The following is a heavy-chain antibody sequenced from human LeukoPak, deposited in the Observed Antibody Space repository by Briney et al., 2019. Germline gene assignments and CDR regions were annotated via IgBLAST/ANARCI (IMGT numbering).Heavy chain of an antibody. Sequence: GGSLRLSCAASGFTFSSYSMNWVRQAPGKGLEWVSSISSSSSYIYFADSVKGRFTISRDNAKNSLYLQMNSLRAEDTAVYYCARYAGYSVTRFDYWGQGTLVTVSS. CDR2: ISSSSSYI. J-gene: IGHJ4*02. V-gene: IGHV3-21*01. CDR3: ARYAGYSVTRFDY. D-gene: IGHD6-13*01. CDR1: GFTFSSYS.